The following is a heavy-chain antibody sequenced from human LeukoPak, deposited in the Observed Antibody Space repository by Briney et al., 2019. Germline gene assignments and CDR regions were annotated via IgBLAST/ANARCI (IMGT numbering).Heavy chain of an antibody. J-gene: IGHJ5*02. V-gene: IGHV4-59*01. Sequence: SETLSLTCTVSGGFISPYYWSWIRQSPGRGLEWIGYIYYSGNTNYNPSLKSRVTISVDTSKSQFSLKLTSVTAADTAVYYCVREGQLANYNWFDPWGQGTLVTVSS. CDR3: VREGQLANYNWFDP. CDR1: GGFISPYY. D-gene: IGHD6-6*01. CDR2: IYYSGNT.